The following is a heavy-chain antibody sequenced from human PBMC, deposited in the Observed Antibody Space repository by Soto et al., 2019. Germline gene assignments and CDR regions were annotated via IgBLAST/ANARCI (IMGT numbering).Heavy chain of an antibody. Sequence: QLQLQESGPGLVKPSETLSLTCTVSGGSISSSSYYWGWIRQPPGKGLEWIGNIYYNGRTFYNPSLKSRVTKSVDTSKNQFALKLSSVTAADTAGYDGARRDSGRHAFDIWGQGTVVTVSS. V-gene: IGHV4-39*01. J-gene: IGHJ3*02. CDR2: IYYNGRT. CDR1: GGSISSSSYY. CDR3: ARRDSGRHAFDI. D-gene: IGHD1-1*01.